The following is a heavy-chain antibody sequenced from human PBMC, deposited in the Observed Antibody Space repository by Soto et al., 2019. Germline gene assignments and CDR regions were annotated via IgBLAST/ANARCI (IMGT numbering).Heavy chain of an antibody. V-gene: IGHV3-33*01. CDR3: ARASGDGPLYGMDV. Sequence: PGGSLRLSCAASGFTFSSYGMHWVRQAPGKGLEWVAVIWYDGSNKYYADSVKGRFTISRDNSKNTLYLQMNSLRAEDTAVYYCARASGDGPLYGMDVWGQGTTVTVSS. D-gene: IGHD1-26*01. CDR2: IWYDGSNK. J-gene: IGHJ6*02. CDR1: GFTFSSYG.